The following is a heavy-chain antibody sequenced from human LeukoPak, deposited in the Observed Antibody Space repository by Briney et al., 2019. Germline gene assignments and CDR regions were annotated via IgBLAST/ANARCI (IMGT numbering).Heavy chain of an antibody. D-gene: IGHD2-15*01. Sequence: SETLSLTCTVSGDSINNYYWSWIRQPPGKGLEWIGYIYHSGSTHYKYSPSLKSRVTISVDRSKNQFSLKLSSVTAADTAVYYCARVYCSGGTCSFDYWGQGTLVTVSS. CDR1: GDSINNYY. CDR2: IYHSGST. J-gene: IGHJ4*02. CDR3: ARVYCSGGTCSFDY. V-gene: IGHV4-4*09.